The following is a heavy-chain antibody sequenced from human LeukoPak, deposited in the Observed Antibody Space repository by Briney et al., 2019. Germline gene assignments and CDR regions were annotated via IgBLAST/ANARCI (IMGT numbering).Heavy chain of an antibody. Sequence: SVRGRFTISRDNAKNSLYLQMNSLRAEDTAVYYCARDRNGNDGIDYWGQGTLVTVSS. J-gene: IGHJ4*02. CDR3: ARDRNGNDGIDY. V-gene: IGHV3-21*01. D-gene: IGHD1-1*01.